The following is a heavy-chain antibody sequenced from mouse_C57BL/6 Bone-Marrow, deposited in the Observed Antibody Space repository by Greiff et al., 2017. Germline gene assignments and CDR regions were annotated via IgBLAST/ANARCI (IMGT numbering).Heavy chain of an antibody. V-gene: IGHV1-4*01. CDR2: INPSSGYT. Sequence: QVQLKESGADLARPGASVKMSCKASGYTFTSYTMHWVQQRPGQGLEWIGYINPSSGYTKYNQTFKDQGTLTADKSSSTAYMQQSSLKSEDSAVYYCARSGFTTVGAPYYFDYWGQGTTLTVSS. J-gene: IGHJ2*01. CDR1: GYTFTSYT. CDR3: ARSGFTTVGAPYYFDY. D-gene: IGHD1-1*01.